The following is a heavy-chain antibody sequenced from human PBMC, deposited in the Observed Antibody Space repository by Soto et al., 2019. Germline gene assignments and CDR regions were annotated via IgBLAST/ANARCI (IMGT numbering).Heavy chain of an antibody. CDR3: AKSALVVPAAMRPDYYYYYMDV. CDR2: ISGSGGST. V-gene: IGHV3-23*01. D-gene: IGHD2-2*01. J-gene: IGHJ6*03. CDR1: GFTFSSYA. Sequence: GESLKISCAASGFTFSSYAMSWVRQAPGKGLEWVSAISGSGGSTYYADSVKGRFTISRDNSKNTLYLQMNSLRAEDTAVYYCAKSALVVPAAMRPDYYYYYMDVWGKGTTVTVSS.